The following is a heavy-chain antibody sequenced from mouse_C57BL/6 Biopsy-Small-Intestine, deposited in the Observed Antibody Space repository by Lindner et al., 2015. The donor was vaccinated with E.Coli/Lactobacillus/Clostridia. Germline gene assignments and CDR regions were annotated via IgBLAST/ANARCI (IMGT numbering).Heavy chain of an antibody. D-gene: IGHD1-3*01. CDR2: INPKDGGT. CDR3: ARRYDTSGYDY. J-gene: IGHJ4*01. Sequence: SVKVSCKASGYSFTGYYMHWVRQAPGQGLEWMGWINPKDGGTNFAQKFQGRVTMTRDMSISTAYMELSSLRSDDTSIYYCARRYDTSGYDYWGQGTLVTVSS. V-gene: IGHV1-74*01. CDR1: GYSFTGYY.